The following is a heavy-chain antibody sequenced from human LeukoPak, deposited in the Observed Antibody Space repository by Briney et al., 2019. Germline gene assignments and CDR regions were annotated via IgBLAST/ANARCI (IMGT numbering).Heavy chain of an antibody. V-gene: IGHV1-69*13. CDR3: ARAPLLLYSSGWYANFDY. CDR1: GGTFSSYA. J-gene: IGHJ4*02. D-gene: IGHD6-19*01. Sequence: SVKVSCKASGGTFSSYAIGWVRQAPGQGLEWMGGIIPIFGTANYAQKFQGRVTITADESTSTAYMELSSLRSEDTAVYYCARAPLLLYSSGWYANFDYWGQGTLVTVSS. CDR2: IIPIFGTA.